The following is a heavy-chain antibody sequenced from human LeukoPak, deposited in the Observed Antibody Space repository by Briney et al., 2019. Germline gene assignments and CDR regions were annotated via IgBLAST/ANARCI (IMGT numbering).Heavy chain of an antibody. CDR1: GYSISSGYY. Sequence: SETLSLTCTVSGYSISSGYYWGWIRPPPGKGLEWIGSIYHSGSTYYNPSLKSRVTISVDTSKNQFSLKLSSVTAADTAVYYCARATSRDVKVERNWFDPWGQGTLVTVSS. V-gene: IGHV4-38-2*02. CDR3: ARATSRDVKVERNWFDP. J-gene: IGHJ5*02. D-gene: IGHD2-21*02. CDR2: IYHSGST.